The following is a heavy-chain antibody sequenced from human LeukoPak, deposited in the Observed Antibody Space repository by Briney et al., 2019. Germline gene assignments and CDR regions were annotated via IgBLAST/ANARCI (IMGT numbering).Heavy chain of an antibody. D-gene: IGHD3-9*01. J-gene: IGHJ4*02. V-gene: IGHV3-23*01. CDR2: ISASGGST. Sequence: PGGSLRLSCAASGFTFSSYAMSWVHQAPGKGLESVSGISASGGSTYYADSVKGRFTSSRDNSKNTLYLQMNSLRTEDTAVYYCAKAEGYDILTGLDYWGQGALVTVSS. CDR3: AKAEGYDILTGLDY. CDR1: GFTFSSYA.